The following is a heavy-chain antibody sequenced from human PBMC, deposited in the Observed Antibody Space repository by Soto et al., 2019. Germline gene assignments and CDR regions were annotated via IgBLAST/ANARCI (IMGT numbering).Heavy chain of an antibody. Sequence: QVQLVQSGDEVKKPGASVKVSCKASGYTFTNYGISWVRQAPGQGLEWMGWISPYNGNTKYPQKLQRRVTMTTDTSTRTSYMELRSLRSDDTAVYFCARDGDRCTSTRCSPWPDTHFDLWGRGTLVTVSS. V-gene: IGHV1-18*01. D-gene: IGHD2-2*01. J-gene: IGHJ2*01. CDR2: ISPYNGNT. CDR1: GYTFTNYG. CDR3: ARDGDRCTSTRCSPWPDTHFDL.